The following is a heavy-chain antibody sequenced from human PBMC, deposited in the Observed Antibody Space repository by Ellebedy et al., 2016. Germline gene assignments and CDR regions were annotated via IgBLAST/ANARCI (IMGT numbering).Heavy chain of an antibody. CDR2: ISSSSSTI. Sequence: GESLKISCAASGFTFSSYSMNWVRQAPGKGLEWVSYISSSSSTIYYADSVKGRFTISRDNAKNSLYLQMNSLRDEDTAVYYCAREGGILTWGLGYFDLWGRGTLVTVSS. CDR3: AREGGILTWGLGYFDL. CDR1: GFTFSSYS. V-gene: IGHV3-48*02. J-gene: IGHJ2*01. D-gene: IGHD3-16*01.